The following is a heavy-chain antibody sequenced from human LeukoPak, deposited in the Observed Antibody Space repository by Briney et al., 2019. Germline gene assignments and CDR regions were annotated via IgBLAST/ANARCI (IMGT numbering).Heavy chain of an antibody. CDR1: GGSFNDYY. D-gene: IGHD2-15*01. J-gene: IGHJ4*02. CDR2: INLRGST. CDR3: ARARRRLIGYCSGGSCYVLYFDY. Sequence: PSETLSLTCAVYGGSFNDYYWNWIRQPPGKGLEWIGEINLRGSTTYNPSLKSRVTISLDESKNQFSLKLSSVTAADTAVYYCARARRRLIGYCSGGSCYVLYFDYWGQGTLVTVSS. V-gene: IGHV4-34*01.